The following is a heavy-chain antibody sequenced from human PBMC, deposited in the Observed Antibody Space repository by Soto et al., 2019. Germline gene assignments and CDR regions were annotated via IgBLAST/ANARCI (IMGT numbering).Heavy chain of an antibody. D-gene: IGHD6-19*01. V-gene: IGHV3-53*01. J-gene: IGHJ4*02. CDR2: IYSGGST. CDR1: GFTVSSNY. CDR3: ARDRPYSSGWYSDY. Sequence: EVQLVESGGGLIQPGGSLRLSFAAPGFTVSSNYMSWVRQAPGKGLEWVSVIYSGGSTYYADSVKGRFTISRDNAKNTLYLQMNSLRAEDTAVYYCARDRPYSSGWYSDYWGQGTLVTVSS.